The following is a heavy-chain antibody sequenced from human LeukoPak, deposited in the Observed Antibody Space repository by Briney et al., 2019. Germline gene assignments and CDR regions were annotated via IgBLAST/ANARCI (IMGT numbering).Heavy chain of an antibody. V-gene: IGHV4-34*01. CDR2: INHSGST. J-gene: IGHJ4*02. CDR3: ASYYYDYSAYYATDY. D-gene: IGHD3-22*01. Sequence: SETLSLTCAVYGGSFSGYYWSWIRQPPGKGLEWIGEINHSGSTNYNPSLKSRVTISVDTSKNQFSLKLSSVTAADTAVYYCASYYYDYSAYYATDYWGQGTLVTVSS. CDR1: GGSFSGYY.